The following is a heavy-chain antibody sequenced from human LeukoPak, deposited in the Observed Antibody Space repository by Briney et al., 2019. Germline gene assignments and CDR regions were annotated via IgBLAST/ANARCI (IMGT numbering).Heavy chain of an antibody. CDR3: ARESYDFWSGYYTSGAFDI. CDR2: IYYSGST. D-gene: IGHD3-3*01. Sequence: SETLSLTCTVSGGSISSSSYYWGWIRQPPGKGLEWIGSIYYSGSTYYNPSLKSRVTISVDTSKNQFSLKLSSVTAADTAVYYCARESYDFWSGYYTSGAFDIWGQGTMVTVSS. CDR1: GGSISSSSYY. V-gene: IGHV4-39*02. J-gene: IGHJ3*02.